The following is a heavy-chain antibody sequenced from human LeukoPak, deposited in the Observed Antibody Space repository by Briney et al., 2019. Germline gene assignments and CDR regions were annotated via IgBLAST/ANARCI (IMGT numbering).Heavy chain of an antibody. J-gene: IGHJ4*02. V-gene: IGHV4-39*07. D-gene: IGHD3-3*01. Sequence: PSETLSLTCTVSGGSISSSSYYWGWIRQPPGKGLEWIGSIYYSGSTYYNPSLKSRVTISVDTSKNQFSLKLSSVTAADTAVYYCARGYYYDFWSGYRFDYWGQGTLVTVSS. CDR1: GGSISSSSYY. CDR3: ARGYYYDFWSGYRFDY. CDR2: IYYSGST.